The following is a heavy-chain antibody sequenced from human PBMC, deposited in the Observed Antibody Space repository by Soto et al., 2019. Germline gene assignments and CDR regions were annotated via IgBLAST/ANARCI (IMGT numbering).Heavy chain of an antibody. V-gene: IGHV3-74*01. J-gene: IGHJ6*03. CDR2: INSDGSST. D-gene: IGHD4-17*01. Sequence: PGGSLRLSCAASGFTFSSYWMHWVRQATGKGLVWVSRINSDGSSTSYADSVKGRFTISRDNAKNTLYLQMNSLRAEDTAVYYCARVKRYGDFNYYYYMDVWGKGTTVTVSS. CDR1: GFTFSSYW. CDR3: ARVKRYGDFNYYYYMDV.